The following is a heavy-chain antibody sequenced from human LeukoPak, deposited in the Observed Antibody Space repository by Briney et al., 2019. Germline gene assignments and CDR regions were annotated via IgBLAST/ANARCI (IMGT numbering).Heavy chain of an antibody. V-gene: IGHV3-66*01. CDR3: ARARYFDWLTTHWFDP. CDR1: GFTVSSNY. CDR2: IYSGGST. Sequence: GGSLRLSCAASGFTVSSNYMSWVRQAPGRGLEWVSVIYSGGSTYYADSVKGRFTISRDNSKNTLYLQMNSLRAEDTAVYYCARARYFDWLTTHWFDPWGQGTLVTVSS. D-gene: IGHD3-9*01. J-gene: IGHJ5*02.